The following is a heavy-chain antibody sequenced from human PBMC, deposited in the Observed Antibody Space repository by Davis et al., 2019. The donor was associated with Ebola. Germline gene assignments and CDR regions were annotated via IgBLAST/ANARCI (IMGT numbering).Heavy chain of an antibody. CDR1: GGSVSSGSYY. CDR2: IYYSGST. J-gene: IGHJ4*02. V-gene: IGHV4-61*01. CDR3: ARGSYGSQIDY. D-gene: IGHD5-18*01. Sequence: SETLSLTCTVSGGSVSSGSYYWSWIRQPPGKGLEWIGYIYYSGSTNYNPSLKSRVTISVDTSKNQFSLKLSSVTAADTAVYYCARGSYGSQIDYWGQGTLVTVSS.